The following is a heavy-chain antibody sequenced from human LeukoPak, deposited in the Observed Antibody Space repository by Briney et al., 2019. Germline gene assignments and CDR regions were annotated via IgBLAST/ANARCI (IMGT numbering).Heavy chain of an antibody. Sequence: GASVKVSCKASGYTFTGYYMHWVRQAPGQGLEWMGWINPNSGGTNYAQKFQGGVTMTRDTSISTAYMELSRLRSDDTAVYYCARDRRYYDSSGYYPNYYFDYWGQGTLVTVSS. D-gene: IGHD3-22*01. J-gene: IGHJ4*02. CDR2: INPNSGGT. V-gene: IGHV1-2*02. CDR3: ARDRRYYDSSGYYPNYYFDY. CDR1: GYTFTGYY.